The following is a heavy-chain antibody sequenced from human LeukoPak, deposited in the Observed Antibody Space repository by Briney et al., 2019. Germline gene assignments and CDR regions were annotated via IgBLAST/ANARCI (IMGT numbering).Heavy chain of an antibody. CDR2: ISGSSSYI. CDR3: ARDFNYGGNFDY. Sequence: GGSLRLSCAASGFTFSRYSVNWVRQAPGKGLEWVSSISGSSSYIYYADSLKGRFTISRHNAKNSLYLQMNSLRAEDTAVYYCARDFNYGGNFDYWGQGTLVTVSS. D-gene: IGHD4-23*01. V-gene: IGHV3-21*01. CDR1: GFTFSRYS. J-gene: IGHJ4*02.